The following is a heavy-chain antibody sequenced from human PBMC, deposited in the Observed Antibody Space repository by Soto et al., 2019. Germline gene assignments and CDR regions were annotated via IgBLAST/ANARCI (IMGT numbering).Heavy chain of an antibody. CDR3: AKDMRYYDSSGYGY. D-gene: IGHD3-22*01. CDR1: GFTFDDYA. Sequence: GGSLRLSCAASGFTFDDYAMHWVRQAPGKGLEWVSGISWNSGSIGYADSVKGRFTISRDNAKNSLYLQMNSLRAEDTALYYCAKDMRYYDSSGYGYWGQGTLVTVSS. J-gene: IGHJ4*02. CDR2: ISWNSGSI. V-gene: IGHV3-9*01.